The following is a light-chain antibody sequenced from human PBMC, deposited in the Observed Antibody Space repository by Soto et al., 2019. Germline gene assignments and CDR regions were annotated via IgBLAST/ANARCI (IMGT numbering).Light chain of an antibody. CDR2: LGS. J-gene: IGKJ3*01. CDR3: MQALQTPFT. V-gene: IGKV2-28*01. CDR1: QSLLHGNGYNY. Sequence: EIVMTQSPLSLPVTPGEPASISCRSSQSLLHGNGYNYLDWYLQKPGQSPQLLIYLGSNRASGVPDRFSGSGSGTDFTLKISRVEAEDVGVYYCMQALQTPFTFGPGT.